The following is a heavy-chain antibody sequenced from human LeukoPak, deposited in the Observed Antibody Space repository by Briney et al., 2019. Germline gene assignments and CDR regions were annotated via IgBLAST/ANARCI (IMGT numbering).Heavy chain of an antibody. D-gene: IGHD3-10*01. Sequence: GGSLRLSCAASGFTFSSYAMSWVRQAPGKGLEWVSAIGGSGSSTYYADSVKGRFTISRDNSKNTLYLQMNSLRAEDTAVYYCAKSSKQYYYGSGSFDSWGQGTLVTVSS. J-gene: IGHJ4*02. CDR3: AKSSKQYYYGSGSFDS. CDR1: GFTFSSYA. V-gene: IGHV3-23*01. CDR2: IGGSGSST.